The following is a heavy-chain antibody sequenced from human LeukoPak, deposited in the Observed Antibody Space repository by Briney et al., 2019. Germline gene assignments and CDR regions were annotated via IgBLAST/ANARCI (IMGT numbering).Heavy chain of an antibody. Sequence: ASVKVSCKASGYTFTSYAMHWVRQTPGQRLEWMGWINAGNGNTKYSQKFQGRVTITRDTSASTAYMELSSLRSEDTAVYYCARPSGELFPEYYFDYWGQGTPVTVSS. CDR1: GYTFTSYA. CDR2: INAGNGNT. CDR3: ARPSGELFPEYYFDY. J-gene: IGHJ4*02. D-gene: IGHD3-10*01. V-gene: IGHV1-3*01.